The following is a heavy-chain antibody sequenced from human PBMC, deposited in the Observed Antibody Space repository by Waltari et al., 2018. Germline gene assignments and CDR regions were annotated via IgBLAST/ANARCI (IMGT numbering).Heavy chain of an antibody. J-gene: IGHJ4*02. CDR1: GGALSSSSYY. Sequence: QLQLQESGPGLVKPSETLSLTCPVSGGALSSSSYYWGWMRQAPGKGLEWIGSFFYSGSTYYNPSLRSRVTISVDASKNQFSLRLSSVTAADTAVYYCARRYGDYVDAYFWGQGTLVTVSS. D-gene: IGHD4-17*01. V-gene: IGHV4-39*01. CDR2: FFYSGST. CDR3: ARRYGDYVDAYF.